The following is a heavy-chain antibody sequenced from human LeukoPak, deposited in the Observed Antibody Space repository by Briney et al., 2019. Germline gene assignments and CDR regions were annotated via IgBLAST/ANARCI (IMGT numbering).Heavy chain of an antibody. Sequence: ASVKVPCKASGGTFSSYTISWVRQAPGQGLEWMGRIIPILGIANYAQKFQGRVTITADKSTSTAYMELSSLRSEDTAVYYCARGVRDDFWSGYRSDYWGQGTLVTVSS. D-gene: IGHD3-3*01. CDR2: IIPILGIA. CDR3: ARGVRDDFWSGYRSDY. CDR1: GGTFSSYT. J-gene: IGHJ4*02. V-gene: IGHV1-69*02.